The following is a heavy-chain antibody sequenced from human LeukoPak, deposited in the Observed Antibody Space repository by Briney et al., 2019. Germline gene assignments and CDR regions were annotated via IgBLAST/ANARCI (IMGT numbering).Heavy chain of an antibody. CDR1: GFTFSSYA. Sequence: GGSLRLSCAASGFTFSSYAMSWVRQAPGEGLEWVSAISGSGGSTYYADSVKGRFTISRDNSKNTLYLQMNSLRAEDTAVYYCAKGRRRVVVPATCDYWGQGTLVTVSS. CDR2: ISGSGGST. V-gene: IGHV3-23*01. CDR3: AKGRRRVVVPATCDY. J-gene: IGHJ4*02. D-gene: IGHD2-2*01.